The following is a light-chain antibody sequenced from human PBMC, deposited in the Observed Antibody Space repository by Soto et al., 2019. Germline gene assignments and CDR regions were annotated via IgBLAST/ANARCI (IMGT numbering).Light chain of an antibody. CDR1: SSDVGGYNY. Sequence: QSVLTQPASVSGSPGQSITISCTGTSSDVGGYNYVSWYQHHPGKAPKLMIYDVSNRPSGVSNRFSGSKSCNTASLTISGLQAEDEADYYCSSYTSSSTDVFGTGTKLTVL. J-gene: IGLJ1*01. CDR3: SSYTSSSTDV. CDR2: DVS. V-gene: IGLV2-14*03.